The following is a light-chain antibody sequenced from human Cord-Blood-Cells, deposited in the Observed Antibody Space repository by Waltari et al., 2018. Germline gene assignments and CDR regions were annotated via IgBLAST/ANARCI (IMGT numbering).Light chain of an antibody. Sequence: QSVLTQPPSASGTPGQRVTISCSGSSPNIGSHYVYWYQHLPGTAPKLLIYRNNQRPSGVPDRVSGSKSGTSAPLAISGLRSEDEADYYCAAWDDSLSGPVFGGGTKLTVL. CDR1: SPNIGSHY. CDR2: RNN. J-gene: IGLJ3*02. CDR3: AAWDDSLSGPV. V-gene: IGLV1-47*01.